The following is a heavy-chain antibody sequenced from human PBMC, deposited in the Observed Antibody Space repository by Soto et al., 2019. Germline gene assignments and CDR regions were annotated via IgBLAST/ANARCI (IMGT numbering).Heavy chain of an antibody. J-gene: IGHJ3*02. V-gene: IGHV1-18*01. CDR3: ARGVTMIVVAQVAFDI. Sequence: GASVKVSCKASGYTFTSYGISWVRQAPGQGLEWMGWISAYNGNTNYAQKLQGRVTMTTDTSTSTAYMELRSLRSDDTAVYYCARGVTMIVVAQVAFDIWGQGTMVTVSS. D-gene: IGHD3-22*01. CDR2: ISAYNGNT. CDR1: GYTFTSYG.